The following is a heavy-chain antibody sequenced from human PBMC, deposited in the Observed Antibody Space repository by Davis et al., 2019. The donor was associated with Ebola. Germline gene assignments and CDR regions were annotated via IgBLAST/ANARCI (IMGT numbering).Heavy chain of an antibody. CDR3: ARGHSYGSMVYGMDV. J-gene: IGHJ6*02. D-gene: IGHD5-18*01. CDR1: GGSISSSSSY. Sequence: SETLSLTCTVSGGSISSSSSYWGWIRQPPGKGLEWIGNMFYSGSTYYNTSLKSRVTISVDTSKNQFSLKVSSVTAADTAVYYCARGHSYGSMVYGMDVWGQGTMVTVSS. CDR2: MFYSGST. V-gene: IGHV4-39*01.